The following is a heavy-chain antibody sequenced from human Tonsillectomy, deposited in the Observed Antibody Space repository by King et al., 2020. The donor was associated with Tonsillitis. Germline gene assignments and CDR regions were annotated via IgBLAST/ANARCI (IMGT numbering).Heavy chain of an antibody. CDR3: ARDLVMDV. CDR1: GVSINSGGHY. Sequence: QLQESGPGLVKPSQTLSLTCTVSGVSINSGGHYWNWIRPHPGKGLEWIGYLYYSGSTYYNPSLKSRVTISGDTSKKQFSLKLNSVTAADTAVYYCARDLVMDVWGQGTTVTVSS. J-gene: IGHJ6*02. D-gene: IGHD2-8*02. CDR2: LYYSGST. V-gene: IGHV4-31*03.